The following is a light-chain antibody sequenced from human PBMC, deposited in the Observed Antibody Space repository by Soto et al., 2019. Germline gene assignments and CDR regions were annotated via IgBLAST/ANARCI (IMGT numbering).Light chain of an antibody. CDR2: DVS. CDR3: TSYTTPSTVV. Sequence: QSALAQPASVSGSPGQSITISCTGTSSDVGGYNYVSWYQQHPGKAPKLIIYDVSNRPSGVSDRFSGSKSGNTASLTISGLQAEDEADYYCTSYTTPSTVVYGGGTKVTVL. CDR1: SSDVGGYNY. J-gene: IGLJ2*01. V-gene: IGLV2-14*01.